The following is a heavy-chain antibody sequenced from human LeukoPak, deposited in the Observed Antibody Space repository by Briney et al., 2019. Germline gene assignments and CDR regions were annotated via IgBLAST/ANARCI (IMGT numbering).Heavy chain of an antibody. Sequence: GGSLRLSCAASGFTFSMYWMSWVRQAPGKGPEWVANIKVDGSEIYYVDSVKGRFTISRDNAKNSLYLQMNSLRAEDTAVYHCTRDRQGPRLYEMDIWGQGITVTVSS. D-gene: IGHD2-8*01. V-gene: IGHV3-7*01. CDR2: IKVDGSEI. CDR1: GFTFSMYW. J-gene: IGHJ6*02. CDR3: TRDRQGPRLYEMDI.